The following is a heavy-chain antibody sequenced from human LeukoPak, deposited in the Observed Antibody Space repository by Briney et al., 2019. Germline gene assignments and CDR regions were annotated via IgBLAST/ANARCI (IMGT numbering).Heavy chain of an antibody. CDR3: ARDGSSVYDF. CDR2: IDASNGAT. V-gene: IGHV1-2*02. Sequence: ASVKVSCKASGYTFTDYFIHWVRQAPGRGLEWMGWIDASNGATSYTQTLEGRVIITRDTSIGAVYMELSRLTSDGTAVYYCARDGSSVYDFWGQGTLVTVSS. CDR1: GYTFTDYF. J-gene: IGHJ4*02.